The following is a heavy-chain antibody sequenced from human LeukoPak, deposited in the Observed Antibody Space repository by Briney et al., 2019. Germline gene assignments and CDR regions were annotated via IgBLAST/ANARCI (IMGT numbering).Heavy chain of an antibody. D-gene: IGHD3-10*01. V-gene: IGHV3-74*01. CDR2: INGDETST. CDR1: GFTFSRHW. Sequence: PGGSLRLSCAASGFTFSRHWMHWARQAPGKGLVWVSRINGDETSTAYADSVKGRFTISRDNAKNSLYLQMNSLRAEDTAVYYCAREGFTMVRGVKYNWFDPWGQGTLVTVSS. CDR3: AREGFTMVRGVKYNWFDP. J-gene: IGHJ5*02.